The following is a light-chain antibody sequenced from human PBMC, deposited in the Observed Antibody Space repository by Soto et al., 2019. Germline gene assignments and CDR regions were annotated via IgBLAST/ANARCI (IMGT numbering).Light chain of an antibody. CDR2: EVS. V-gene: IGLV2-8*01. Sequence: QSALTQPPSASGSPGQSVTISCTGTSSAVGAYNYVSWYQQHPGKAPKLVIYEVSKRPSGVPDRFSGSKSGNTASLTVSGLQAEDEADYYCSSHAGSKRVFGTGTKLTVL. CDR1: SSAVGAYNY. CDR3: SSHAGSKRV. J-gene: IGLJ1*01.